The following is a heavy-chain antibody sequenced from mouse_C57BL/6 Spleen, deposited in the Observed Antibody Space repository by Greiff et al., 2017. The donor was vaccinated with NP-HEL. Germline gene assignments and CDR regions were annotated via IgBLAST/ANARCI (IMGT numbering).Heavy chain of an antibody. CDR2: IYPRSGNT. CDR1: GYTFTSYG. CDR3: ARAHSYAMDY. V-gene: IGHV1-81*01. Sequence: VKLQESGAELARPGASVKLSCKASGYTFTSYGISWVKQRTGQGLEWIGEIYPRSGNTYYNEKFKGKATLTADKSSSTAYMELRSLTSEDSAVYFCARAHSYAMDYWGQGTSVTVSS. J-gene: IGHJ4*01.